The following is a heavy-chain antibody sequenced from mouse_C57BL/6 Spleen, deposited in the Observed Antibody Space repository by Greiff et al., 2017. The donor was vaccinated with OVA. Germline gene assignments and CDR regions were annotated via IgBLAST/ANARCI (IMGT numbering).Heavy chain of an antibody. V-gene: IGHV1-82*01. CDR2: IYPGDGDT. J-gene: IGHJ2*01. CDR3: AKGDYFDY. CDR1: GYAFSSSW. Sequence: QVQLKESGPELVKPGASVKISCKASGYAFSSSWMNWVKQRPGKGLEWIGRIYPGDGDTNYIGKFKGKATLTADKSSSTAYMQLSSLTSEDSAVYFCAKGDYFDYWGQGTTLTVSS.